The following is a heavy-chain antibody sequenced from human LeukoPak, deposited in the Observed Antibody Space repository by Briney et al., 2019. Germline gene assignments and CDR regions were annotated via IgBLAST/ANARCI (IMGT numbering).Heavy chain of an antibody. J-gene: IGHJ4*02. CDR2: IYDSGST. CDR1: GGSINNYF. D-gene: IGHD2/OR15-2a*01. CDR3: ARDPGNSYYYFDH. V-gene: IGHV4-59*01. Sequence: PSETLSVTCTVSGGSINNYFWSWIRQPPGKGLEWIGYIYDSGSTDYNPSLKSRLTISKDTSNNQFSLKLRSVTAADTAVYFCARDPGNSYYYFDHWGQGSLVTVSS.